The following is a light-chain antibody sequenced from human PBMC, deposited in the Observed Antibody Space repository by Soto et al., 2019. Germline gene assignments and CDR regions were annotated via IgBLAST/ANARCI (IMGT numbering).Light chain of an antibody. J-gene: IGLJ1*01. Sequence: QSVLTQPRSVSGSPGQSVTISCTGTSSDVGRYNFVSWYQQHPGKAPKVLIHDVSERPSGAPDRFSGSKSDNTASLTISGLQAEDEADYYCCSYAGSYTFVFGTGTKLTVL. CDR3: CSYAGSYTFV. CDR1: SSDVGRYNF. CDR2: DVS. V-gene: IGLV2-11*01.